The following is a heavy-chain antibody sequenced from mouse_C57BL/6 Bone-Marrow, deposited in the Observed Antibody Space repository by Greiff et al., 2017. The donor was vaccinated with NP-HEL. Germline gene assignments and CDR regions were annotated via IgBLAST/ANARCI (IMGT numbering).Heavy chain of an antibody. CDR2: ISYDGSN. CDR1: GYSITSGYY. Sequence: EVHLVESGPGLVKPSQSLSLTCSVTGYSITSGYYWNWLRQFPGNKLEWMGYISYDGSNNYNPSLKNRISITRDTSKNQFFLKLNSVTTEDTATYYCAYGSPFDYWGQGTTLTVSS. J-gene: IGHJ2*01. V-gene: IGHV3-6*01. CDR3: AYGSPFDY. D-gene: IGHD1-1*01.